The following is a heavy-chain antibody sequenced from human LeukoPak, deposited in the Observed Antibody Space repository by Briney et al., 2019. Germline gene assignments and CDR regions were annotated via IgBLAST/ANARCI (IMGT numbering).Heavy chain of an antibody. CDR2: INTNTGNP. V-gene: IGHV7-4-1*02. J-gene: IGHJ4*02. D-gene: IGHD6-13*01. CDR3: ARGRLEGSWPH. Sequence: ASVKVSCKASGYTFTRYAMNWVRQAPGQGLEWMGWINTNTGNPTYAQGFTGRFVFSLDTSVSTTYLQINSLKAEDSAVYYCARGRLEGSWPHWGQGTLVTVSS. CDR1: GYTFTRYA.